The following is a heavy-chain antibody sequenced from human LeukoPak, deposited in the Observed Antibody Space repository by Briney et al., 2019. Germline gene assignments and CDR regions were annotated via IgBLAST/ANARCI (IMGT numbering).Heavy chain of an antibody. CDR1: GFTFDDCA. CDR2: ISWNSGNI. J-gene: IGHJ6*02. Sequence: GGSLRLSCAASGFTFDDCAMHWVRQAPGKGLEWVSGISWNSGNIDYADSVKGRFTIPRDNAKNSLYLQMNSLRAEDTALYYCAKVNSYGPLYGMDVWGRGTTVTVSS. V-gene: IGHV3-9*01. D-gene: IGHD5-18*01. CDR3: AKVNSYGPLYGMDV.